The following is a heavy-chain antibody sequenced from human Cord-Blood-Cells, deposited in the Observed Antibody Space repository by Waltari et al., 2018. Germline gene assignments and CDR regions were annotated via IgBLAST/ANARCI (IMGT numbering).Heavy chain of an antibody. D-gene: IGHD5-12*01. CDR1: GFTFSRYA. Sequence: EVQLVEFGGGLVKPGGYLRLSCAASGFTFSRYAMSWVRQAPGKGLEWVSAISGSGGSTDYADSVKGRFTSSRDNSKNTLYLQMNSLRAEDTAVYYCAKDSVATDYWGQGTLVTVSS. CDR3: AKDSVATDY. V-gene: IGHV3-23*04. CDR2: ISGSGGST. J-gene: IGHJ4*02.